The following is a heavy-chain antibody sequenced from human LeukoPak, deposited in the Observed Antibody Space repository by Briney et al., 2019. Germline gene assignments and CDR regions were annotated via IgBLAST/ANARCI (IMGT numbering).Heavy chain of an antibody. CDR1: GYTFTSYG. D-gene: IGHD6-13*01. CDR2: ISAYNGNT. Sequence: GASVKVSCKASGYTFTSYGISWVRQAPGQGLEWVGWISAYNGNTNYAQKLQGRVTMTTDTSTSTAYMELRSLRSDDTAVYYCARDQGIGHPDVNFDYWGQGTLVTVSS. J-gene: IGHJ4*02. CDR3: ARDQGIGHPDVNFDY. V-gene: IGHV1-18*01.